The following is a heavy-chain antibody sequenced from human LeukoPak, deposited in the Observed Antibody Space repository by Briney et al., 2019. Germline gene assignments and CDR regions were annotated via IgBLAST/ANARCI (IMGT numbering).Heavy chain of an antibody. CDR2: IYTSGTT. V-gene: IGHV4-61*02. D-gene: IGHD3-10*01. CDR3: ARSVGGSYYYYYMDV. CDR1: GGSISSGSYY. Sequence: SQTLSLTCNVSGGSISSGSYYWSWIRQPAGKGLEWIGRIYTSGTTNYKPSLKSRVTISVDTSKNQFSLNLNFVTAADTAVYFCARSVGGSYYYYYMDVWGTGNTVTVSS. J-gene: IGHJ6*03.